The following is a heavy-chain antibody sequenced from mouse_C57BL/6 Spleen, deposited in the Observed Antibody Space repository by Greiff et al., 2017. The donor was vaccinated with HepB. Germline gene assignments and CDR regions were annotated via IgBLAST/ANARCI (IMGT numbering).Heavy chain of an antibody. CDR3: ARDGYDEGFAY. J-gene: IGHJ3*01. CDR1: GFTFTDYY. Sequence: EVKLVESGGGLVQPGGSLSLSCAASGFTFTDYYMSWVRQPPGKALEWLGFIRNKANGYTTEYSVSVKGRFTISRDNSQSILYLQMNALRPGDSATYCGARDGYDEGFAYWSQGALVTVSA. CDR2: IRNKANGYTT. V-gene: IGHV7-3*01. D-gene: IGHD2-2*01.